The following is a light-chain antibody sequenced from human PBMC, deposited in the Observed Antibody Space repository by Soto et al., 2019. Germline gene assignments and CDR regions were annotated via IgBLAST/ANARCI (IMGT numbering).Light chain of an antibody. V-gene: IGKV3-20*01. Sequence: EIVLTQSPGTLSLSPGERATISCRASQSVSSSYLAWYQQKPGQAPRLLIYAASSRATCIPDRFSGSGSATDFTLTISRLEPDDFAVYYCQQYGSSPEVTFGPGTKVDIK. CDR2: AAS. J-gene: IGKJ3*01. CDR3: QQYGSSPEVT. CDR1: QSVSSSY.